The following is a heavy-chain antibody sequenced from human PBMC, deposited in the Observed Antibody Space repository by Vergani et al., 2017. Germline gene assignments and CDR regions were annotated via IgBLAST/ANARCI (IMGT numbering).Heavy chain of an antibody. J-gene: IGHJ2*01. Sequence: EVQLVESGGGLVQPGRSLRLSCAASGFTFDDYAMHWVRPAPGKGLEWVSGISWNSGSIGYADSVKGRFTISRDNAKNSLYLQMNSLRAEDTALYYCAKDIGRGSLSGEFRSGYFDLWGRGTLVTVSS. CDR1: GFTFDDYA. D-gene: IGHD2-15*01. CDR3: AKDIGRGSLSGEFRSGYFDL. CDR2: ISWNSGSI. V-gene: IGHV3-9*01.